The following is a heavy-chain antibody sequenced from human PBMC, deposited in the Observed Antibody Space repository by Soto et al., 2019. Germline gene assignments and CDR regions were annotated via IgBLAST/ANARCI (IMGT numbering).Heavy chain of an antibody. CDR1: GGSISSYY. V-gene: IGHV4-59*01. CDR3: AGSSHAIGYYSYYYYGMDV. CDR2: IYYSGST. J-gene: IGHJ6*02. D-gene: IGHD3-3*01. Sequence: ASETLSLTCTVSGGSISSYYWSWIRQPPGKGLGWIGYIYYSGSTNYNPSLKSRVTISVDTSKNQFSLKLSSVTAADTAVYYCAGSSHAIGYYSYYYYGMDVWGQGTTVTVSS.